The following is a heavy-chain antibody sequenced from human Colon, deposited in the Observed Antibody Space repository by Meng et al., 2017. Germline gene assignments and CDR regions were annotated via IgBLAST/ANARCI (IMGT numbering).Heavy chain of an antibody. CDR3: AKKMIGGWDAIDS. D-gene: IGHD3-10*02. V-gene: IGHV3-30*18. CDR1: GFTLRNFG. J-gene: IGHJ4*02. CDR2: ITYDGSKT. Sequence: QVKLVESGGGAVQPGKSLTLSCKASGFTLRNFGMHWVRQAPGRGLEWVSYITYDGSKTEYVDSVRGRFTISRDNSDSTLFLQMSRLTHDDTALYFCAKKMIGGWDAIDSWGQGTLVTVSS.